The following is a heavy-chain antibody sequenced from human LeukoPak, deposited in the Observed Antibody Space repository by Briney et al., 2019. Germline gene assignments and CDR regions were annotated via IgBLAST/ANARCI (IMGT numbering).Heavy chain of an antibody. CDR1: GFTFTNYW. CDR2: IKQDRSEK. J-gene: IGHJ4*02. Sequence: GGSLRLSCAASGFTFTNYWMSWVRKAPGKGLELVANIKQDRSEKYYVDSVKGRFTISRDNAKNSLYLQMNSLRAEDTAVYYCARLREIPVFGVVTKSTSYFDYWGQGTLVTVSS. V-gene: IGHV3-7*01. D-gene: IGHD3-3*01. CDR3: ARLREIPVFGVVTKSTSYFDY.